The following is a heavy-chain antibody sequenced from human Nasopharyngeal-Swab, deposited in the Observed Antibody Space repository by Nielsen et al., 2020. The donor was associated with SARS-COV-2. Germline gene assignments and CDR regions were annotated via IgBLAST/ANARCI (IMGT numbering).Heavy chain of an antibody. CDR3: ARDRDDYSNSYYFDY. Sequence: VRQAPGKGLEWVAVIWYDGSNKYYADSVKGQFTISRDNSKNTLYLQMNSLRAEDTAVYYCARDRDDYSNSYYFDYWGQGTLVTVSS. V-gene: IGHV3-33*01. CDR2: IWYDGSNK. J-gene: IGHJ4*02. D-gene: IGHD4-11*01.